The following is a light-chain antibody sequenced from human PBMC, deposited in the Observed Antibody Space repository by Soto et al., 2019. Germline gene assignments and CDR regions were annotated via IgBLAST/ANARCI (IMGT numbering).Light chain of an antibody. V-gene: IGLV4-69*01. CDR3: QTWGTGIHYV. CDR2: LNREGSH. J-gene: IGLJ1*01. CDR1: SGHSSYA. Sequence: QPVLTQSPSASASLGASVKLTCTLSSGHSSYAIAWHQQQPEKGPRYLMKLNREGSHSKGDGIPDRFSGSSSGAERYLTISSLQSEDEADYYCQTWGTGIHYVFGTGTKLTVL.